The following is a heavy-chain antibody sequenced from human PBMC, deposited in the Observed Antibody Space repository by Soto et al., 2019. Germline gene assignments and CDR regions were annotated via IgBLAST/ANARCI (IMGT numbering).Heavy chain of an antibody. D-gene: IGHD3-9*01. V-gene: IGHV4-39*01. J-gene: IGHJ4*02. CDR2: IYYSGGT. CDR3: ATGDFLTGYYSFDY. CDR1: GGSISSSSYY. Sequence: QLQLQESGPGLVKPSETLSLTCTVSGGSISSSSYYWGWIRQAPGKGVEWVGSIYYSGGTYYSPSLKSRVTISGDTSKNQFSLKLSSVTAADTAVYYCATGDFLTGYYSFDYWGQGTLVTVSS.